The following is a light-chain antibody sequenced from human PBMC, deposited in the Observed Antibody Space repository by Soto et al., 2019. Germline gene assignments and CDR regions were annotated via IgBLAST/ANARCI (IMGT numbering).Light chain of an antibody. Sequence: EIVMTQSPATLSVSPGERATLSCRASQSVSSNLAWYHQKPGQAPRLLIYGASTRATGVPARFSGSVSETEFTLTISSLQSEDFAVYYCQQYNSWPQTFGQGTKVEIK. V-gene: IGKV3-15*01. J-gene: IGKJ1*01. CDR1: QSVSSN. CDR2: GAS. CDR3: QQYNSWPQT.